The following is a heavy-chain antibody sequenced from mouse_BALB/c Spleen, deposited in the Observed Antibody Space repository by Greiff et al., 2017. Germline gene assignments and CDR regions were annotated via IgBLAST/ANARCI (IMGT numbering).Heavy chain of an antibody. J-gene: IGHJ4*01. CDR3: NAPYYDGSSSYAMDY. Sequence: VQLQQSGAELVRPGASVKLSCTASGFNIKDYYMHWVKQRPEQGLEWIGWIDPENGDTEYAPKFQGKATMTADTSSNTAYLQLSSLTSEDTAVYDINAPYYDGSSSYAMDYWGQGTSVTVSS. CDR2: IDPENGDT. V-gene: IGHV14-4*02. CDR1: GFNIKDYY. D-gene: IGHD1-1*01.